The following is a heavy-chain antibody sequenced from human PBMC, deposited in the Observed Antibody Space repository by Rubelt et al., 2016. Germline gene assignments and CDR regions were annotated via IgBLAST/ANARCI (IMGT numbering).Heavy chain of an antibody. V-gene: IGHV2-70*01. D-gene: IGHD1-1*01. CDR3: ARTQTETEPDY. CDR2: IDWDDDK. CDR1: VFSLSTSGMC. J-gene: IGHJ4*02. Sequence: QVTLRESGPALVKPTQTLTLTCTFSVFSLSTSGMCVSWIRQPPGKALEWLALIDWDDDKYYSTSLRTRLTISKDKPKNQVVLTMTDMDPVDTATYYCARTQTETEPDYWGQGTLVTVSS.